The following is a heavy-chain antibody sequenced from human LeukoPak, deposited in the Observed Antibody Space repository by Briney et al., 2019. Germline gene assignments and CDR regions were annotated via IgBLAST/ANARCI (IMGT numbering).Heavy chain of an antibody. J-gene: IGHJ5*02. D-gene: IGHD3-16*01. Sequence: GGSLRLSCAASGFNSSNYWMHWVRQGPGKGLVWVSRIDSDGRSTNYADSVKGRFTISRDSAKNTLYLQMNSLRAEDTAVYYCARGGGSYGWFDPWGQGTLVTVSS. CDR1: GFNSSNYW. V-gene: IGHV3-74*01. CDR2: IDSDGRST. CDR3: ARGGGSYGWFDP.